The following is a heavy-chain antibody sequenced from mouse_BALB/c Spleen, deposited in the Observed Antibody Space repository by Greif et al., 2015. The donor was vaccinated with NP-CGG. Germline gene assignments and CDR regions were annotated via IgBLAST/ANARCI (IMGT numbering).Heavy chain of an antibody. V-gene: IGHV5-9*02. CDR3: ARRGSMITPFDY. CDR1: GFAFSSYD. D-gene: IGHD2-4*01. CDR2: ISSGGSYT. Sequence: EVQVVESGGGLVKPGGSLKLSCAASGFAFSSYDMSWVRQTPEKRLEWVATISSGGSYTYYPDSVKGRFTISRDNARNTLYLQMSSLRSEDTALYYCARRGSMITPFDYWGQGTTLTVSS. J-gene: IGHJ2*01.